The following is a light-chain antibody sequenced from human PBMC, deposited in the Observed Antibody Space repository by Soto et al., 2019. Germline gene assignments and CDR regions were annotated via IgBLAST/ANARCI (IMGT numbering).Light chain of an antibody. CDR1: SSDVGGYNH. Sequence: QSALTQPASVSGSPGQSITISCTGTSSDVGGYNHVSWYQQHPGKAPKLMIYDVSNRPSGVSNRFSGSKSGNTASLTISGLQAEDEADYYCSSYTSSNTLVVFGGGTKLTVL. CDR2: DVS. V-gene: IGLV2-14*01. CDR3: SSYTSSNTLVV. J-gene: IGLJ2*01.